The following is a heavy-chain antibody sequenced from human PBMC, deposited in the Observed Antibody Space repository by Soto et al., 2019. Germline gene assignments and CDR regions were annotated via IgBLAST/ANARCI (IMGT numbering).Heavy chain of an antibody. D-gene: IGHD6-13*01. V-gene: IGHV4-39*01. CDR2: IYYSGST. CDR3: ASGYSSSWYGYYYYGMDV. Sequence: NPSETLSLTCTVSGGSISSSSYYWGWIRQPPGKGLEWIGSIYYSGSTYYNPSLKSRVTISVDTSKNQFSLKLSSVTAADTAVYYCASGYSSSWYGYYYYGMDVWGQGTTVTVSS. CDR1: GGSISSSSYY. J-gene: IGHJ6*02.